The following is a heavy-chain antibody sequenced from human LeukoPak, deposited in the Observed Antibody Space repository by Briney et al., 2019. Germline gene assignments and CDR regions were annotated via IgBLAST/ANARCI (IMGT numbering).Heavy chain of an antibody. Sequence: GGSLRLSCAASGFTFSSYEMNWVRQAPGKGLEWVSYISSSGSTIYYADSVKGRFTISRDNAKNSLYLQMNSLRAEDTAVYYCARGDYVWGSYRVWGQGTLVTVSS. CDR1: GFTFSSYE. J-gene: IGHJ4*02. CDR2: ISSSGSTI. D-gene: IGHD3-16*02. V-gene: IGHV3-48*03. CDR3: ARGDYVWGSYRV.